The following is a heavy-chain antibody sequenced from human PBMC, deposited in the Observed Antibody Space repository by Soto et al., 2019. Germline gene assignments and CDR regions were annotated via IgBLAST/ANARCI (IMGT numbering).Heavy chain of an antibody. D-gene: IGHD6-19*01. CDR2: ISWDGGST. J-gene: IGHJ6*02. Sequence: GGSLRLSCAASGFTFDDYTMHWVRQAPGKGLEWVSLISWDGGSTYYADSVKGRFTISRDNSKNSLYLQMNSLRTEDTALYYCAKELAGSGWYSSSDYYYGMDVWGQGTTVTVSS. CDR3: AKELAGSGWYSSSDYYYGMDV. CDR1: GFTFDDYT. V-gene: IGHV3-43*01.